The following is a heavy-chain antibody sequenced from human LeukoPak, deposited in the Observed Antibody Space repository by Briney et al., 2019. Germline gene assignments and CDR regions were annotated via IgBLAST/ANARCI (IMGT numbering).Heavy chain of an antibody. V-gene: IGHV3-23*01. CDR3: ATLMRGPTGYSGYGGEDY. Sequence: GGSLRLSCAASGFTFRNYAMTWVRQAQGKGLQWVSAITGSGGTTYYADSVKGRFAISRDNSKNTLYLQMNSLRAEDTAVYYCATLMRGPTGYSGYGGEDYWGQGTLVTVSS. CDR2: ITGSGGTT. D-gene: IGHD5-12*01. J-gene: IGHJ4*02. CDR1: GFTFRNYA.